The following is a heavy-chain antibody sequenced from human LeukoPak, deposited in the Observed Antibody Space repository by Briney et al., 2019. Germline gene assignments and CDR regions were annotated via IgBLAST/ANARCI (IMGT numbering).Heavy chain of an antibody. Sequence: GGSLRLSCAASGFTLSGSAMHWVRQASRKGLEWVGRIRSKANSYATAYAASVKGRFTISRDDSKNTAYLQMNSLKTEDTAVYYCTQYCSSTSCYFLWGQGTLVTVSS. D-gene: IGHD2-2*01. CDR2: IRSKANSYAT. CDR1: GFTLSGSA. CDR3: TQYCSSTSCYFL. J-gene: IGHJ4*02. V-gene: IGHV3-73*01.